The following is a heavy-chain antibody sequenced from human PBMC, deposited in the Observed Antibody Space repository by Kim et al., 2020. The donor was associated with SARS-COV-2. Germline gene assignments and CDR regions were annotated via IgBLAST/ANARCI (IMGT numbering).Heavy chain of an antibody. CDR1: GGSFSGYY. CDR3: ARGTRSFYGY. Sequence: SETLSLTCAVYGGSFSGYYWSWIRQPPGKGLEWIGEINHSGSTNYNPSLKSRVTISVDTSKNQFSLKLSSVTAADTAVYYCARGTRSFYGYWGQGTLVTVSS. CDR2: INHSGST. V-gene: IGHV4-34*01. J-gene: IGHJ4*02. D-gene: IGHD3-10*01.